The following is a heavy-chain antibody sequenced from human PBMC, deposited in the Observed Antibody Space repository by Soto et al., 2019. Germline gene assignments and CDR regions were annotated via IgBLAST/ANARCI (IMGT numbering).Heavy chain of an antibody. CDR2: ISSNGVST. D-gene: IGHD3-22*01. J-gene: IGHJ4*02. V-gene: IGHV3-64D*06. CDR3: VKVYDYYDSSGYPR. CDR1: GFTFSSYA. Sequence: GGSLRLSCSASGFTFSSYAIHWVRQAPGKGLEYVSAISSNGVSTYYADSVKGRFTISRDNSKNTLYLQMSSLRAEETAVYYCVKVYDYYDSSGYPRWGQGTLVTVSS.